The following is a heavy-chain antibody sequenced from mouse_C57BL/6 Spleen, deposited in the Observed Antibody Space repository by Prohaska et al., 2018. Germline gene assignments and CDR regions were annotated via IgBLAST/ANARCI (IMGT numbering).Heavy chain of an antibody. CDR1: GFTFSSYA. CDR3: ARDGSLLECYFDY. V-gene: IGHV5-4*01. J-gene: IGHJ2*01. D-gene: IGHD2-1*01. CDR2: ISDGGSYT. Sequence: EVQLVESGGGLVKPGGSLKLSCAASGFTFSSYAMSWVRQTPEKRLEWVATISDGGSYTYYPDNVKGRFTISRDNAKNNLYLQMSHLKSEDTAMYYCARDGSLLECYFDYWGQGTTLTVSS.